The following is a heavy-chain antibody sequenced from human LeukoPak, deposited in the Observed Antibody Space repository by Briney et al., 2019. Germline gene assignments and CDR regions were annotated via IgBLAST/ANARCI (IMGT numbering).Heavy chain of an antibody. CDR1: GYTFTNYG. J-gene: IGHJ4*02. CDR3: ARDLGNYYDSSGYDY. D-gene: IGHD3-22*01. CDR2: IIPIFGTA. Sequence: SVKVSCKASGYTFTNYGINWVRQAPGQGLEWMGGIIPIFGTANYAQKFQGRVTITADESTSTAYMELSSLRSEDTAVYYCARDLGNYYDSSGYDYWGQGTLVTVSS. V-gene: IGHV1-69*13.